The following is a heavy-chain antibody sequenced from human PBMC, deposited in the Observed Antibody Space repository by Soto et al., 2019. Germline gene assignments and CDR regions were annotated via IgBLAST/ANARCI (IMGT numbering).Heavy chain of an antibody. CDR2: ISSSSSYI. CDR1: GFTFSSYS. Sequence: PGGSLRLSCAASGFTFSSYSMNWVRQAPGKGLEWVSSISSSSSYIYYADSVKGRFTISRDNAKNSLYLQMNSLRAEDTAVYYCARGGSIAVAGFYYYGMDVWGQGTTVTVSS. D-gene: IGHD6-19*01. V-gene: IGHV3-21*01. J-gene: IGHJ6*02. CDR3: ARGGSIAVAGFYYYGMDV.